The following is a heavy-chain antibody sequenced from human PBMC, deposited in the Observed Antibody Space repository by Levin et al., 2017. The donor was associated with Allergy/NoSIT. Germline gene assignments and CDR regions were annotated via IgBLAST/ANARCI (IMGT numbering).Heavy chain of an antibody. D-gene: IGHD3-22*01. J-gene: IGHJ4*02. CDR2: IYSGGST. CDR3: ARESSGYYYHFDY. V-gene: IGHV3-66*01. Sequence: PGGSLRLSCAASGFTVSSNYMSWVRQAPGKGLEWVSVIYSGGSTYYADSVKGRFTISRDNSKNTLYLQMNSLRAEDTAVYYCARESSGYYYHFDYWGQGTLVTVSS. CDR1: GFTVSSNY.